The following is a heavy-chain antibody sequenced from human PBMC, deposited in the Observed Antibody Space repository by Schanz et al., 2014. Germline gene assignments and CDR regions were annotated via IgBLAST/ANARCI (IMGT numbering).Heavy chain of an antibody. D-gene: IGHD3-10*01. CDR3: AKYRGYYRVSGSYRELEY. J-gene: IGHJ4*02. CDR2: ISYDGSFK. Sequence: VQLVESGGGVVQPGRSLRLSCAASGFNFGSHGMHWVRQAPGKGLEWVAVISYDGSFKNYADSVRGRITMSRDNSKNTLYLQMNSLRAGDAAVYYCAKYRGYYRVSGSYRELEYWGQGTLVTVSS. CDR1: GFNFGSHG. V-gene: IGHV3-33*06.